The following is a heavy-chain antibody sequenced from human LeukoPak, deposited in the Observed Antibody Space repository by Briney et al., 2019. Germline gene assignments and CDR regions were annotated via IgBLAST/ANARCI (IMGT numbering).Heavy chain of an antibody. CDR1: GDSVSRNCVA. CDR2: TYYRSKWYN. J-gene: IGHJ3*02. CDR3: ARGAYSTLFI. D-gene: IGHD4-11*01. Sequence: SQTLSLTFVISGDSVSRNCVAWNWIRQSPSRGLEWLGRTYYRSKWYNDYAVSVQGRITVNPDTSNNQFSLQLDSVTPHDTALYYCARGAYSTLFIWGRGTMVTVSS. V-gene: IGHV6-1*01.